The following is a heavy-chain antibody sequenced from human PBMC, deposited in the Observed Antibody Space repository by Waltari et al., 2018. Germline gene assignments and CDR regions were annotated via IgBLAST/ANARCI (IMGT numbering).Heavy chain of an antibody. V-gene: IGHV1-69*02. Sequence: QVQLVQSGAEEKKPGSSVRVSCKASGGTFSSYTISWVRQAHGQGLEWMGRIIPILGIANYAPKFQGRVTITADKSTSTAYMELSSLRAEDTAVYYCTTLARGESGDYWGQGTLVTVSS. CDR1: GGTFSSYT. D-gene: IGHD3-10*01. J-gene: IGHJ4*02. CDR3: TTLARGESGDY. CDR2: IIPILGIA.